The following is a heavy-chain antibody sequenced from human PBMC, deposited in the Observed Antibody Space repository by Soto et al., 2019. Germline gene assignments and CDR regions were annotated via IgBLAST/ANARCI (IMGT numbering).Heavy chain of an antibody. D-gene: IGHD3-10*01. CDR3: AIDPSDHFPEY. CDR1: GFTFGDCV. J-gene: IGHJ4*02. Sequence: GGSLRLSCAASGFTFGDCVMSWFRQAPGKGLESGSTIHSSGSYTHYPDSVKGRLTISRDNSSNILSFYLYNLREEAPAVSFCAIDPSDHFPEYLGQVTRVTV. CDR2: IHSSGSYT. V-gene: IGHV3-23*01.